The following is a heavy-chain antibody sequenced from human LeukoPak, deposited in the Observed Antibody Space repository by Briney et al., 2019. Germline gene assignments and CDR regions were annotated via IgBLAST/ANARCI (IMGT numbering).Heavy chain of an antibody. CDR1: GFTFDDYG. CDR2: INWNGGST. V-gene: IGHV3-20*04. D-gene: IGHD4-17*01. CDR3: TRQERMTTGDP. Sequence: GGSLRLSCAASGFTFDDYGMSWVRQAPGKGLEWVSGINWNGGSTGYADSVKGRFTISRDNAKNSVYLQMNSLRAEDTAVYYCTRQERMTTGDPWGQGTLVTVSS. J-gene: IGHJ5*02.